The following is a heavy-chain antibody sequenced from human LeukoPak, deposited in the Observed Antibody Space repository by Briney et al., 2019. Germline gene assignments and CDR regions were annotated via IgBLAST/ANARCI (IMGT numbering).Heavy chain of an antibody. Sequence: VESLRLSCAASGFTFTNYAIHWARQAPGKGLEWVTVISYDGSNKYYTDSVKGRFTISRDNSKNTLYLQMDSLRAEDTAVYYCARDVRRTYCSGGSCYPLDSWGQGTLVTVSS. D-gene: IGHD2-15*01. CDR2: ISYDGSNK. CDR3: ARDVRRTYCSGGSCYPLDS. J-gene: IGHJ4*02. CDR1: GFTFTNYA. V-gene: IGHV3-30*10.